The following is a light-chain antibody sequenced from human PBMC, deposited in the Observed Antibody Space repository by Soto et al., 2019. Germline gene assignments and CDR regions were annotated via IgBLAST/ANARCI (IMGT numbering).Light chain of an antibody. Sequence: QSALTQPPSASGSPGQSVTISCTGTSSDVGGYNYVSCYQQHPGKAPKLMIYEVSKRPSGVPDRFSGSKSGNTASLTVSGLQAEDEADYYCSSYAGSNNLGFGGGTQLTVL. V-gene: IGLV2-8*01. CDR1: SSDVGGYNY. CDR3: SSYAGSNNLG. CDR2: EVS. J-gene: IGLJ2*01.